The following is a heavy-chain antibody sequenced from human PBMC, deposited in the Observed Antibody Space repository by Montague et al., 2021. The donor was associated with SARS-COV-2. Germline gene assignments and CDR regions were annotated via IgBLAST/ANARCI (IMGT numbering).Heavy chain of an antibody. CDR3: SRGSGHYYSPFDN. V-gene: IGHV4-4*07. D-gene: IGHD2-15*01. Sequence: SETLSLTCTVSGGSISTYQWSWIRQPAGKALEWVGCIHYNGDTTYNPSLNSRVTMSVDTSKNQFSLKLTSVTAADTAMYYCSRGSGHYYSPFDNWGQGNLVTVSS. CDR1: GGSISTYQ. CDR2: IHYNGDT. J-gene: IGHJ4*02.